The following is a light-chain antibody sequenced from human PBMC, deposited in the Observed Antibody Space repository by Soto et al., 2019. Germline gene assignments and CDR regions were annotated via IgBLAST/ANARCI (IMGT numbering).Light chain of an antibody. V-gene: IGKV1-39*01. CDR2: TAS. Sequence: DIQMTQSPSSLSASVGDRVTITCRASQSISSNLIWDQQKPGKAPKLLIYTASSLQSGVPSRFSGSGSGTDFTLTISSLQPEDFATYYCQQSYSTPYTFGQGTKLEIK. CDR1: QSISSN. J-gene: IGKJ2*01. CDR3: QQSYSTPYT.